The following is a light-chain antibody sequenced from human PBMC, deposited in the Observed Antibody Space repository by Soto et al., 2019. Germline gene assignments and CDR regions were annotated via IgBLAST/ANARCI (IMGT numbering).Light chain of an antibody. J-gene: IGLJ1*01. CDR3: SSYAISSTLYV. Sequence: QSVLTQPASVSGSPGQSITVSCTGTSSDVGAYNYVSWYQQHQGKAPKLMIYEVANRPSGVSNRFSGSKSGNTASLTISGLQAEDEADYYCSSYAISSTLYVFGTGTKVTVL. V-gene: IGLV2-14*01. CDR1: SSDVGAYNY. CDR2: EVA.